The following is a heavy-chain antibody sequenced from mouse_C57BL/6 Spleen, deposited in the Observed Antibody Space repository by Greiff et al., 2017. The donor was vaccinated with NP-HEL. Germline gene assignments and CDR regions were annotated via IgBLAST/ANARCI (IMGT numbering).Heavy chain of an antibody. CDR1: GYSITSGYY. CDR2: ISYDGSN. Sequence: DVKLVESGPGLVKPSQSLSLTCSVTGYSITSGYYWNWIRQFPGNKLEWMGYISYDGSNNYNPSLKNRISITRDTSKNQFFLKLNSVTTEDTATYYCAPYYYAMDYWGQGTSVTVSS. V-gene: IGHV3-6*01. J-gene: IGHJ4*01. CDR3: APYYYAMDY.